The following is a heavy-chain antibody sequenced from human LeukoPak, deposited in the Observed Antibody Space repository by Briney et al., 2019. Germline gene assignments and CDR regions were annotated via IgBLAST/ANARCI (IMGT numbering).Heavy chain of an antibody. D-gene: IGHD7-27*01. CDR3: ARGLTGGPTSHL. CDR1: GFTVSSNY. CDR2: ISSSSSYI. J-gene: IGHJ4*02. Sequence: GGSLRLSCAASGFTVSSNYMSWVRQAPGKGLEWVSSISSSSSYIYYADSVKGRFTISRDNAKNSLYLQMNSLRAEDTAVYYCARGLTGGPTSHLWGQGTLVTVSS. V-gene: IGHV3-21*01.